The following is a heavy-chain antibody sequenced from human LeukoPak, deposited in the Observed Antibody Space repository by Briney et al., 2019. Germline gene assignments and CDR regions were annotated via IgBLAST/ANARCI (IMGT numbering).Heavy chain of an antibody. CDR2: VDHTGST. Sequence: PSETLSLTCTVSDDSITMYYWTWIRQPPGKGLEWIGYVDHTGSTKFNPSLNGRVSISRDTSKNFFSLRLRSVTAADTAVYFCARGRVSSSTWYSTYYYLFYMDFWGKGTTVTVSS. V-gene: IGHV4-59*01. J-gene: IGHJ6*03. CDR1: DDSITMYY. D-gene: IGHD4-11*01. CDR3: ARGRVSSSTWYSTYYYLFYMDF.